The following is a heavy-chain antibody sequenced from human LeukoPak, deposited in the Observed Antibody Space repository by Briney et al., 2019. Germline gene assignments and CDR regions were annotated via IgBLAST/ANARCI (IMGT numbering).Heavy chain of an antibody. CDR2: IKQDGSDK. Sequence: GGSLRLSCAASGFTFSSYWMSWVRQAPGKGLGWVANIKQDGSDKYYVDSVKGRFTISRDNAKNSLYLQMNSLRAEDTAVYYCARAGNYYGRHTNWFDPWGQGTLVTVSS. D-gene: IGHD3-10*01. V-gene: IGHV3-7*01. CDR1: GFTFSSYW. J-gene: IGHJ5*02. CDR3: ARAGNYYGRHTNWFDP.